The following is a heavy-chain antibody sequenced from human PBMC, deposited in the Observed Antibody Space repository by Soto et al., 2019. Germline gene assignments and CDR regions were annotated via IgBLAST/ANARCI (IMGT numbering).Heavy chain of an antibody. CDR3: PKDWYSSGWPLDY. D-gene: IGHD6-19*01. J-gene: IGHJ4*02. CDR2: ISGSGGST. V-gene: IGHV3-23*01. CDR1: GFTFSSYA. Sequence: EVQLLESGGGLVQPGGSLRLSCAASGFTFSSYAMSWVRQAPGKGLEWVAAISGSGGSTYYAHSVKGRFTISRDNSKHTLYLQINSLRAEDTAVYYCPKDWYSSGWPLDYWGQGTLVTVSS.